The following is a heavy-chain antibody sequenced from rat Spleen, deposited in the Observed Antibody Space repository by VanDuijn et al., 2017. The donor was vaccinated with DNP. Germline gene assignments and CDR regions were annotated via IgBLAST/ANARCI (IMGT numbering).Heavy chain of an antibody. V-gene: IGHV3-3*01. D-gene: IGHD5-1*01. CDR2: INNAGST. J-gene: IGHJ2*01. CDR1: GYSITSNHK. Sequence: EVQLQESGPGLVKPSQSLSLTCSVTGYSITSNHKWSWIRKFPGNELEWMRYINNAGSTNYNPSLKGRFSITRDTSKNQFFLQVNSVGNEDTATYYCAVQLGVFDYWGQGVMVIVSS. CDR3: AVQLGVFDY.